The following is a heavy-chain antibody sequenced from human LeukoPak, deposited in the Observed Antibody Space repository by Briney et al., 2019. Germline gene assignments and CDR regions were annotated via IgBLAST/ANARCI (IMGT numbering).Heavy chain of an antibody. CDR1: GFTFNNCA. CDR3: ADAVPTFDSSGYYIAY. CDR2: FSGSGGST. V-gene: IGHV3-23*01. D-gene: IGHD3-22*01. J-gene: IGHJ4*02. Sequence: TGVPLRLSCAASGFTFNNCAMSGLPRAPGKGLEWVSVFSGSGGSTYYAASVKGRFTISRDNSKNTLLLQMNSLRAEDTAVYYCADAVPTFDSSGYYIAYWGQGTLVTVSS.